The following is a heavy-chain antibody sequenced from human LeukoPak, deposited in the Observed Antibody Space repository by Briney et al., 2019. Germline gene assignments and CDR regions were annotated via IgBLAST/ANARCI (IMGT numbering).Heavy chain of an antibody. J-gene: IGHJ4*02. Sequence: GGSLRLSCAASGFTFSSYAMSWVRQAPGKGLEWVSAISGSGGSTYYADSVKGRFTISRGNSKNTLYLQMNSLRAEDTAVYYCAKAPRGAVAAGYYFDYWGQGTLVTVSS. D-gene: IGHD2-15*01. CDR2: ISGSGGST. V-gene: IGHV3-23*01. CDR1: GFTFSSYA. CDR3: AKAPRGAVAAGYYFDY.